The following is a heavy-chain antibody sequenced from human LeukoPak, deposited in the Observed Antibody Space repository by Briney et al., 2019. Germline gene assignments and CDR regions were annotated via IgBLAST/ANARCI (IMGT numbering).Heavy chain of an antibody. CDR3: ARDKGTRFGELSPR. CDR2: INPNSGGT. Sequence: ASVKVSCRASGYTFTGYYIHWVRQAPGQGLEWMAWINPNSGGTNYAQKFQGRVTMTRDTSISTAYMELSRLRSDDTAVYYCARDKGTRFGELSPRWGQGTLVTVSS. V-gene: IGHV1-2*02. D-gene: IGHD3-10*01. CDR1: GYTFTGYY. J-gene: IGHJ4*02.